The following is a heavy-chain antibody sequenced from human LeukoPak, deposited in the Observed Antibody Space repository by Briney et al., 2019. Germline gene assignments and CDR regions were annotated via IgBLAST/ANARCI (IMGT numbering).Heavy chain of an antibody. Sequence: ASVKVSCKASGGTFSSYAISWVRQAPGQGLEWMGIINPSGGSTSYAQKFQGRVTMTRDTSTSTVYMELSSLRSEDTAVYYCARVLERYCTNGVCYFPVNYFDYWGQGTLVTVSS. V-gene: IGHV1-46*03. D-gene: IGHD2-8*01. CDR2: INPSGGST. J-gene: IGHJ4*02. CDR3: ARVLERYCTNGVCYFPVNYFDY. CDR1: GGTFSSYA.